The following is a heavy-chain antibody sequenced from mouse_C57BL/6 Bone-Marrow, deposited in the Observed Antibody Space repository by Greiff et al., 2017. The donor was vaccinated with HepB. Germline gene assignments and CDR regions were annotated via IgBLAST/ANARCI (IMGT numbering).Heavy chain of an antibody. CDR1: GYTFTSYG. J-gene: IGHJ2*01. CDR3: ARRRNNWGVDY. Sequence: VQLVESGAELARPGASVKLSCKASGYTFTSYGISWVKQRTGQGLEWIGEIYPRSGNTYYNEKFKGKATLTADKSSSTAYMELRSLTSEDSAVYFCARRRNNWGVDYWGQGTTLTVSS. D-gene: IGHD4-1*01. V-gene: IGHV1-81*01. CDR2: IYPRSGNT.